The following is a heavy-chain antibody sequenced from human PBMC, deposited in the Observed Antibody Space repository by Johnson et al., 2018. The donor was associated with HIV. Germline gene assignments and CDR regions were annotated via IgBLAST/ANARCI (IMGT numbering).Heavy chain of an antibody. Sequence: VQLVESGGGLVQPGRSLRLSCAASGFTFDDYAMHWVRQAPGKGLEWVSGISWNSGSIGYADSVKGRFTISRENAKKSLYLQMNSLRAGDTAVYYCARGGAAAGGAFDIWGQGTMVTVSS. J-gene: IGHJ3*02. CDR1: GFTFDDYA. D-gene: IGHD6-13*01. CDR3: ARGGAAAGGAFDI. CDR2: ISWNSGSI. V-gene: IGHV3-9*01.